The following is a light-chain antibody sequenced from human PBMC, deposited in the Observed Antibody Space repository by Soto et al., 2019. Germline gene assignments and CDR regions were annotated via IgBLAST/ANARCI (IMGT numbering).Light chain of an antibody. Sequence: DVVMAQSTDSLAVSLGERATINCKSSQSVLFSSNNKNYLAWYQQKPGQPPKLLIYWASTRESGVPDRFSGSGSGTDFTLTISNLQAEDVAVYYCQQYYSTPTFGQGTKVDIK. V-gene: IGKV4-1*01. CDR3: QQYYSTPT. CDR2: WAS. J-gene: IGKJ1*01. CDR1: QSVLFSSNNKNY.